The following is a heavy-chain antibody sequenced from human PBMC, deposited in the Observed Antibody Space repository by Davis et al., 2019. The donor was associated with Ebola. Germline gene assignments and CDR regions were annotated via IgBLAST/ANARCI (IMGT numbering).Heavy chain of an antibody. D-gene: IGHD3-22*01. CDR1: GGSISSSSSD. CDR3: ARHSPYDSSAYYSPFDY. J-gene: IGHJ4*02. CDR2: IYFGST. Sequence: SETLSLTCTVSGGSISSSSSDWSWIRQPPGKGLEWIGSIYFGSTYYNPSLKSRVTISVDTSKNQLSLNLSSVTAADTAVYFCARHSPYDSSAYYSPFDYWGQRTLVTVSS. V-gene: IGHV4-39*01.